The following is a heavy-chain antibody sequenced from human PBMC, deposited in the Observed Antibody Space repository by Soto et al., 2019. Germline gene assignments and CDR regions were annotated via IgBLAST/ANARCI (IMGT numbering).Heavy chain of an antibody. CDR2: FYYSGST. CDR1: GGSISSGPYS. D-gene: IGHD2-2*01. J-gene: IGHJ6*04. V-gene: IGHV4-39*01. CDR3: ERLGGYCSGTSCHGYYAIAV. Sequence: QLQLQESGPGLVKPSETLSLTCTVSGGSISSGPYSWGWIRQPPGKGLEWIGTFYYSGSTHYNPSLEGRVIIAGDTSKTQASLKVSSVTAADTALYCCERLGGYCSGTSCHGYYAIAVWGDGTTVTVSS.